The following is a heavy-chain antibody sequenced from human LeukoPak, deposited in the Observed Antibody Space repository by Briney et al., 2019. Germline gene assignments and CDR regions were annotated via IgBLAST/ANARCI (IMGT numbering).Heavy chain of an antibody. V-gene: IGHV3-30-3*01. CDR1: GFTFSDYA. Sequence: GGSLRLSCAASGFTFSDYAMHWVRQAPGKGLEWVAVISKDGSDKYYPGSVRGRFTVSRDNSKNTIYLQMDNLRAEDTAIYYCARDYWWNYDYWGQGTLVTVSS. CDR3: ARDYWWNYDY. D-gene: IGHD1-7*01. J-gene: IGHJ4*02. CDR2: ISKDGSDK.